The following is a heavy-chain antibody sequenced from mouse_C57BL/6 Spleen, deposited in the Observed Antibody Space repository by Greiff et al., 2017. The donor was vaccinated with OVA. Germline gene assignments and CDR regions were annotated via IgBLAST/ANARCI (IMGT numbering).Heavy chain of an antibody. V-gene: IGHV1-52*01. D-gene: IGHD2-1*01. J-gene: IGHJ2*01. CDR3: ARSDYGKEYYFDY. Sequence: VQLQQPGAELVRPGSSVKLSCKASGYTFTSYWMHWVKQRPIQGLEWIGNIDPSDSETHYNQKFKDKATLTVDKSSSTAYMQLSSLTSEDSAVYYCARSDYGKEYYFDYWGQGTTLTVSS. CDR1: GYTFTSYW. CDR2: IDPSDSET.